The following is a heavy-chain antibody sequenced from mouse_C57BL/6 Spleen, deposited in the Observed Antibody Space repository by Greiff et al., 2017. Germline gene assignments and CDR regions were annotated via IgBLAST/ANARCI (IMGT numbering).Heavy chain of an antibody. CDR1: GFTFSSYA. Sequence: EVQGVESGGGLVKPGGSLKLSCAASGFTFSSYAMSWVRQTPEKRLEWVATISDGGSYTYYPDNVKGRFTISRDNAKNNLYLQMSHLKSEDTAMYYCARDDVYFDYWGQGTTLTVSS. V-gene: IGHV5-4*01. J-gene: IGHJ2*01. CDR2: ISDGGSYT. CDR3: ARDDVYFDY.